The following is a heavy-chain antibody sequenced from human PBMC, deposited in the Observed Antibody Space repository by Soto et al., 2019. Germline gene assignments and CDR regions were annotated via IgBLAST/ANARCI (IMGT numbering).Heavy chain of an antibody. D-gene: IGHD3-10*01. CDR2: IYYSGST. CDR3: ARDPGPAEGSPSHFDY. V-gene: IGHV4-31*03. CDR1: GGSISSGGYY. J-gene: IGHJ4*02. Sequence: QVQLQESGPGLVKPSQTLSLTCTVSGGSISSGGYYWSWIRQHPGKGLEWIGYIYYSGSTYYNPSLKSRVTIPVDTSKNQFSLKLSSVTAADTAVYYCARDPGPAEGSPSHFDYWGQGTLVTVSS.